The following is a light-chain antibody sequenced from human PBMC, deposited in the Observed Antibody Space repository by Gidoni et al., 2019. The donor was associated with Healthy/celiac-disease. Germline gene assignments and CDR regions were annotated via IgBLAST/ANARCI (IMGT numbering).Light chain of an antibody. CDR3: QQYNSYSPT. J-gene: IGKJ4*01. Sequence: IQMTQSPSTLSAAVGDRVTITCRASQSISSWLAWYQQKPGKAPKLLIYDASSLESGVPSRFSGSGSGTEFTLTISSLQTDDFATYYCQQYNSYSPTFGGGTKVEIK. CDR1: QSISSW. CDR2: DAS. V-gene: IGKV1-5*01.